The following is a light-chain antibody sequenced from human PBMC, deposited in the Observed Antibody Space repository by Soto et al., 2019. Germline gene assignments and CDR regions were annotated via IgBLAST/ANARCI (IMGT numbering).Light chain of an antibody. CDR3: QHRSRWTPGAT. J-gene: IGKJ4*01. CDR2: DAS. Sequence: EVVLTQSPATLSLSPGERATLSCRASQSVSTYLAWYQHKPGQAPRLLIYDASIRATGTPARFSGGGSGTDLLLTISRRAPEDLAVYYWQHRSRWTPGATFGGETKVEIK. CDR1: QSVSTY. V-gene: IGKV3-11*01.